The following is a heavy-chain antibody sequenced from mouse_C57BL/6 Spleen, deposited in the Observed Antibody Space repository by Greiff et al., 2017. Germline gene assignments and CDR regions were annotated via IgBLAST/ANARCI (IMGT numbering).Heavy chain of an antibody. V-gene: IGHV1-69*01. CDR3: ARWYDYDDEYYFDY. D-gene: IGHD2-4*01. CDR2: IDPSDSYT. CDR1: GYTFTSYW. J-gene: IGHJ2*01. Sequence: VQLQQPGAELVMPGASVKLSCKASGYTFTSYWMHWVKQRPGQGLEWIGEIDPSDSYTNYNQKFKGKSTLTVDKSSSTAYMQLSSLTSEDSAVYYCARWYDYDDEYYFDYWGQGTTLTVSS.